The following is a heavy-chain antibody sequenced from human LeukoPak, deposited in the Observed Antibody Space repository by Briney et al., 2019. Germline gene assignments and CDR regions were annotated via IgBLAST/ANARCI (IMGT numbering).Heavy chain of an antibody. J-gene: IGHJ6*03. V-gene: IGHV3-23*01. D-gene: IGHD3-3*01. CDR1: GFTFSSYA. CDR3: AKGAYYFWSGYYSPPYYYYMDV. Sequence: GGSLRLSCAASGFTFSSYAMSWVRQAPGKGLEWVSAISGSGGSTYYADSVKGRFTISRDNSKKTLYLQMNSLRAEDTAVYYCAKGAYYFWSGYYSPPYYYYMDVWGKGTTVTVSS. CDR2: ISGSGGST.